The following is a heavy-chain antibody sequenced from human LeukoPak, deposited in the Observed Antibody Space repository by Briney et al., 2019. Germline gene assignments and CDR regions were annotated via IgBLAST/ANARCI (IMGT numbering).Heavy chain of an antibody. CDR1: GDSVSSNSAS. CDR3: ARDAGWEILHAFDI. V-gene: IGHV6-1*01. Sequence: SQTLSLTCAISGDSVSSNSASSNWIRQSPSRGLEWLGRTYYRSKWYSEYAGSVRGRITINADTSKNQFSLQLYSVTPDDTAVYYCARDAGWEILHAFDIWGQGTMVTVSS. J-gene: IGHJ3*02. CDR2: TYYRSKWYS. D-gene: IGHD1-26*01.